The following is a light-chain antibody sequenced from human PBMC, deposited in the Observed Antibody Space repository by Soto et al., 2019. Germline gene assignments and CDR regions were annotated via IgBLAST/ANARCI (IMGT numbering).Light chain of an antibody. V-gene: IGKV1-9*01. CDR3: QQVISYPPG. Sequence: DIQLTQSPSFLSASVGDRVTITCRASQGISTFLAWYQQRPGKAPKLLIYAASTLQSGVPSRCSGSGSGTEFTLTISSLQPEDFATYYCQQVISYPPGFGPGTKVDIK. CDR2: AAS. CDR1: QGISTF. J-gene: IGKJ3*01.